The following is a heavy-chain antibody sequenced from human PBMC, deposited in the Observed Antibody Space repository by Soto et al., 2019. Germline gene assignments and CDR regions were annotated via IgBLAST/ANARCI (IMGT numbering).Heavy chain of an antibody. Sequence: EVQLVESGGGLVQPGRSLRLSCAASGFTFDDYAMHWVRHVPGKGLEWVSSISWNSGSIDYADSVKGRFTISRDSARNSLDLQMNSLRAEDTALYYCAKDMFFRAPTMMGFFDYWGQGTLVTVSS. CDR3: AKDMFFRAPTMMGFFDY. D-gene: IGHD3-22*01. CDR1: GFTFDDYA. J-gene: IGHJ4*02. V-gene: IGHV3-9*01. CDR2: ISWNSGSI.